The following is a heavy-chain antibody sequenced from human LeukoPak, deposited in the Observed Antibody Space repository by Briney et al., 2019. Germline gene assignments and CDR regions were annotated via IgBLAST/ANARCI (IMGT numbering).Heavy chain of an antibody. CDR1: GGSISSYY. CDR2: IYYSGST. CDR3: AGDKSVSVVVAATPGWFDP. J-gene: IGHJ5*02. Sequence: SETLSLTCTVSGGSISSYYWSWIRQPPGKGLEWIGYIYYSGSTNYNPSLKSRVTISVDTSKNQFSLKLSSVTAADTAVYYCAGDKSVSVVVAATPGWFDPWGQGTLVTVSS. D-gene: IGHD2-15*01. V-gene: IGHV4-59*01.